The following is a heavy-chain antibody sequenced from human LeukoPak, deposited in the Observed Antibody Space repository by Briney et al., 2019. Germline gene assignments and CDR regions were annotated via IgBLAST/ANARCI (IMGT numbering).Heavy chain of an antibody. CDR3: ARIGPIGDYYYYYGMDV. J-gene: IGHJ6*02. V-gene: IGHV4-34*01. D-gene: IGHD2/OR15-2a*01. Sequence: PSETLSLTCAVYGGSFSGYYWSWIRQPPGKGLEWIGEINHSGSPNYNPSLKSRVTISVDTSKNQFSLKLSSVTAADTAVYYCARIGPIGDYYYYYGMDVWGQGTTVTVSS. CDR2: INHSGSP. CDR1: GGSFSGYY.